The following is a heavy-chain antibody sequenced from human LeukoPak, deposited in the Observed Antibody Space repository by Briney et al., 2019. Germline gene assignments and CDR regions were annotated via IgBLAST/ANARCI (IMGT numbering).Heavy chain of an antibody. CDR2: IIPIFGTA. Sequence: SVRVSCKASGGTFSSYAISWVRQAPGQGLEWMGGIIPIFGTANYAQKFQGRVTITADESTSTAYMELSSLRSEDTAVYYCARGVLRFLEWLLYWGQGTLVTVSS. V-gene: IGHV1-69*13. CDR3: ARGVLRFLEWLLY. CDR1: GGTFSSYA. J-gene: IGHJ4*02. D-gene: IGHD3-3*01.